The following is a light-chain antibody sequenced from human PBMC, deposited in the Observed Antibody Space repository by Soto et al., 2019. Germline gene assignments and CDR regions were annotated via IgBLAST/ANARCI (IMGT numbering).Light chain of an antibody. CDR2: DVT. CDR1: SSDIGGYNY. J-gene: IGLJ2*01. CDR3: SSYTSRNTLV. V-gene: IGLV2-14*01. Sequence: QSALTQPASVSGSPGQSISMSCTGSSSDIGGYNYVSWYQHHPGEAPKLLIYDVTNRPSGISHRFSASKSGSTASLTVSGLQAEDEADYHCSSYTSRNTLVFGGGTKLTVL.